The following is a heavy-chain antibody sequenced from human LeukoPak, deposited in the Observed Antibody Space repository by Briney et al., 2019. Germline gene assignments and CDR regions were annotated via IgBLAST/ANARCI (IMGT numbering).Heavy chain of an antibody. J-gene: IGHJ4*02. D-gene: IGHD5-18*01. CDR1: GFTFNPYA. CDR3: AKEADTAIMDY. CDR2: ISNDGSNK. Sequence: GGSLRLSCAASGFTFNPYAMHWVRQAPGKGLEWVALISNDGSNKYYTDSVKGRFTISRGNSKNTLYLQMNSLRAEDTAVYYCAKEADTAIMDYWGQGTLVTVSS. V-gene: IGHV3-30-3*01.